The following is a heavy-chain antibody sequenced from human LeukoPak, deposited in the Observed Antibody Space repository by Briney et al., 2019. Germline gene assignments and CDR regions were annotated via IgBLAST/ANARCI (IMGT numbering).Heavy chain of an antibody. V-gene: IGHV1-3*03. J-gene: IGHJ5*02. CDR3: ARERIRGWFDP. Sequence: ASVKVFCKASGYTFTSYAMHWVRQAPGQRPEWMGWINAGNGNTKYSQEFQGRVTITRDTSASTAYMELSSLRSEDMAVYYCARERIRGWFDPWGQGTLVTVSS. CDR2: INAGNGNT. CDR1: GYTFTSYA.